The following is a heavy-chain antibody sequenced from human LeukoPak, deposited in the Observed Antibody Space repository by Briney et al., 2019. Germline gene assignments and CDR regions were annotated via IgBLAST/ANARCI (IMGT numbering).Heavy chain of an antibody. J-gene: IGHJ3*02. CDR2: ISWNSGSI. Sequence: PGGSLRLSCAASGFTLDDYAMHWVRQAPGKGLVWVSGISWNSGSIGYADSVKGRFTISRDNAKNSLYLQMNSLRAEDTALYYCAKDDAPGQGPNAFDIWGQGTMVTVSS. CDR1: GFTLDDYA. D-gene: IGHD2-2*01. CDR3: AKDDAPGQGPNAFDI. V-gene: IGHV3-9*01.